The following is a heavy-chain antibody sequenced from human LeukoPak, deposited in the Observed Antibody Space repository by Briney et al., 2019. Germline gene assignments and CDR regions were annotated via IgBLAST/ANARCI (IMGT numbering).Heavy chain of an antibody. CDR1: SGSISSHY. CDR2: IYHSGST. Sequence: SETLSLTCTVSSGSISSHYWSWIRQPPGKGLEWIGYIYHSGSTYYNPSLKSRVTISVDRSKNQFSLKLSSVTAADTAVYYCARDLEGWFDPWGQGTLVTVSS. J-gene: IGHJ5*02. V-gene: IGHV4-59*11. CDR3: ARDLEGWFDP.